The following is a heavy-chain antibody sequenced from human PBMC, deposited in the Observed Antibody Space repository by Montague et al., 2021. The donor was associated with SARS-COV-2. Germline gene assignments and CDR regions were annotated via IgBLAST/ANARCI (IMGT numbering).Heavy chain of an antibody. J-gene: IGHJ4*02. CDR1: GGSLSGDH. Sequence: SETLSLTCAVYGGSLSGDHWSWIRQPPGKGLEWIGEVNHSGHTNYNVSLKSRVTMSVDTSKSQFSLKVRSVTAAEPAVYYCARGLVGVAARPRYYFDQWGQGTLVTVSS. CDR3: ARGLVGVAARPRYYFDQ. V-gene: IGHV4-34*01. CDR2: VNHSGHT. D-gene: IGHD6-6*01.